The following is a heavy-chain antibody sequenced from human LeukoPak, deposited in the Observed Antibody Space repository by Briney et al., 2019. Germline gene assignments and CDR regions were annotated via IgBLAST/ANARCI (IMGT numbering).Heavy chain of an antibody. CDR3: TKLGDYSSSSGDY. Sequence: GGSLRLSCADSGFTFSASTIHWVRQASGKGLEWVGRIRTKANNYGTAYAASVKGRFTISRDDSKNTAYLQMNSLKTEDTAVYYCTKLGDYSSSSGDYWGQGTLVTVSS. D-gene: IGHD6-6*01. V-gene: IGHV3-73*01. J-gene: IGHJ4*02. CDR1: GFTFSAST. CDR2: IRTKANNYGT.